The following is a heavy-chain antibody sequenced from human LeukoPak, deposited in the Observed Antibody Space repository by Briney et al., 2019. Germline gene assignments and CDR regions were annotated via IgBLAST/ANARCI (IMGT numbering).Heavy chain of an antibody. Sequence: GESLKISCKASGYKFTNYWIGWVRQMPRKGLEWMTIIYPGDSETRCSPSFQGQVTISADRSIGTMYLQWSSLKASDTAIYYCARALRTGQGDYVPVLWGQGTLVIVSS. D-gene: IGHD4-17*01. V-gene: IGHV5-51*01. J-gene: IGHJ4*02. CDR2: IYPGDSET. CDR3: ARALRTGQGDYVPVL. CDR1: GYKFTNYW.